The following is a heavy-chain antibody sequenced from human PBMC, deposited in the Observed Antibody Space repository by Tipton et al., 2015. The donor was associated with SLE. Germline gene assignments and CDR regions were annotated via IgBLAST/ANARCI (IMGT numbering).Heavy chain of an antibody. Sequence: LSLTCTVSGGSISSSSYYWGWIRQPPGKGLEWVSYISSSSSTIYYADSVKGRFTISRDNAKNSLYLQMNSLRDEDTAVYYCASGLWFGGLDLWGRGTLVTVSS. CDR2: ISSSSSTI. V-gene: IGHV3-48*02. CDR3: ASGLWFGGLDL. D-gene: IGHD3-10*01. J-gene: IGHJ2*01. CDR1: GGSISSSS.